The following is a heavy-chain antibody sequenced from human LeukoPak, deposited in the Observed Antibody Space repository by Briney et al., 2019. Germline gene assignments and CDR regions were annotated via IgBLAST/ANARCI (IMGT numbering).Heavy chain of an antibody. CDR3: AKDRGWYDY. CDR1: GFTFDDYA. V-gene: IGHV3-43*02. D-gene: IGHD6-19*01. CDR2: ISGDGGST. Sequence: PGGSLRLSCAASGFTFDDYAMHWVRQAPGKGLEWVSLISGDGGSTYYADSVKGRFTISRDNSKNSLYLQMYSLRAEDTALYHCAKDRGWYDYWAQGTLVTVSS. J-gene: IGHJ4*02.